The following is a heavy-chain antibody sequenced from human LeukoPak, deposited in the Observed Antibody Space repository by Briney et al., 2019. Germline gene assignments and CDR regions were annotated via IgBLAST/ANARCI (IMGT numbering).Heavy chain of an antibody. CDR2: IKSKANSYAT. V-gene: IGHV3-73*01. CDR1: GITFSGSS. Sequence: GGSLRLSCAASGITFSGSSMHWVRRASGKGLEWVGRIKSKANSYATAYSASVKGRFTISRDDSKNTAYLQMNSLKTEDTAVYYCTSEPITIFGVAMDVWGKGTTVTVSS. CDR3: TSEPITIFGVAMDV. J-gene: IGHJ6*03. D-gene: IGHD3-3*01.